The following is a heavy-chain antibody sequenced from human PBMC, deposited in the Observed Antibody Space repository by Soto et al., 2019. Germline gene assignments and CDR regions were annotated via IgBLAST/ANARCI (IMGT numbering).Heavy chain of an antibody. CDR3: ARGGGYSGYDGQFDY. V-gene: IGHV3-48*01. CDR2: ISSSSSTI. Sequence: GGSLRLSCAASGFTFSYYYMSWVRQAPGKGLEWVSYISSSSSTIYYADSVKGRFTISRDNAKNSLYLQMNSLRAEDTAVYYCARGGGYSGYDGQFDYWGQGTLVTVSS. CDR1: GFTFSYYY. D-gene: IGHD5-12*01. J-gene: IGHJ4*02.